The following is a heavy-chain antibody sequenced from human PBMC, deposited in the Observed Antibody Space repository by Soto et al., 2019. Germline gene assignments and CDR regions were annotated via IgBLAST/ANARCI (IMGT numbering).Heavy chain of an antibody. CDR3: ARQAPVSGADYYYYYYMDV. Sequence: ASVKVSCKASGYTFTSYYMHWVRQAPGQGLEWMGIINPGGGSTSYAQKFQGRVTMTRDTSTSTVYMELSSLRSEDTAVYYCARQAPVSGADYYYYYYMDVWGKGTTVTVSS. V-gene: IGHV1-46*03. J-gene: IGHJ6*03. D-gene: IGHD2-15*01. CDR1: GYTFTSYY. CDR2: INPGGGST.